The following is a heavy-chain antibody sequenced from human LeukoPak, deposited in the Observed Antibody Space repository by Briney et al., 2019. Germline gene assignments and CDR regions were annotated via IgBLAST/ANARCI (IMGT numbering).Heavy chain of an antibody. CDR3: ARHKDCYYSYRDV. J-gene: IGHJ6*03. Sequence: SQTLSLTRTVSGRSISSYFWSWIRQPPGKGLEWIEYISYSGSTTYNPSLKSRVTISVDTSKGQCSLKLSAVAAADAAVYYCARHKDCYYSYRDVWGKGTTVTISS. CDR1: GRSISSYF. V-gene: IGHV4-59*08. CDR2: ISYSGST.